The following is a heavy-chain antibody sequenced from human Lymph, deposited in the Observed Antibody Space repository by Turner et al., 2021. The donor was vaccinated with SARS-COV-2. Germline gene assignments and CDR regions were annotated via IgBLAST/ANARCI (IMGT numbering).Heavy chain of an antibody. CDR2: ISYDGSNK. CDR1: GFTFSTYA. V-gene: IGHV3-30*04. J-gene: IGHJ6*02. D-gene: IGHD3-10*01. Sequence: QVQLVESGGGVVQPGRSLRLSCAASGFTFSTYAIHWVRQAAGKGLEWVAVISYDGSNKYYADSVKGRFTISRDNSKNTLYLQMSSLRAEDTAVYYCARYGSGGYFYYGLDVWGQGTTVTVSS. CDR3: ARYGSGGYFYYGLDV.